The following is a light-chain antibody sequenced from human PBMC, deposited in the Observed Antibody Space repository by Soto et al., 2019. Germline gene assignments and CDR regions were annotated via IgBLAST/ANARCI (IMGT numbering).Light chain of an antibody. J-gene: IGKJ1*01. CDR3: QPYGSSPRT. CDR2: GAS. Sequence: EIVLTQSLCGVSLAPGERATLSCGASQSVSSSYLAWYQQRPGQAPRLLIYGASTRATGIPDRFSGSGSGSDFTLTISRLEPEDLAVYYCQPYGSSPRTFGQGTKVDIK. CDR1: QSVSSSY. V-gene: IGKV3-20*01.